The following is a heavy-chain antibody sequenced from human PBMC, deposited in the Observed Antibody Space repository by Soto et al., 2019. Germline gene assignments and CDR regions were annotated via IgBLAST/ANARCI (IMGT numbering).Heavy chain of an antibody. CDR3: ARGGHVVVVTAALDY. J-gene: IGHJ4*02. CDR1: GDTFTDYY. Sequence: QVQLMQAGAEVKKPGASVKDSCKASGDTFTDYYIHWVRQAPGQGLEWVGTVNPSGGHTTYAQHFLGRMTKTRDTSTSTLYMELTSLTTDDTAVYYCARGGHVVVVTAALDYWGQGTLVTVSS. CDR2: VNPSGGHT. V-gene: IGHV1-46*01. D-gene: IGHD2-21*02.